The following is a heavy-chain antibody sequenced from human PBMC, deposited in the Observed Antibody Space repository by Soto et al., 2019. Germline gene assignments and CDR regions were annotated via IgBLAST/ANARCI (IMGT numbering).Heavy chain of an antibody. Sequence: EVQLVESGGGLVKPGGSLRLSCAASGFTFSSYSMNWVRQAPGKGLEWVSSISNSSSYIYYADSVKGRFTISRDNAKNSLYLQMNSLRAEDTAVYYCARDERGRGYSYGSTFDYWGQGTLVTVSS. J-gene: IGHJ4*02. CDR2: ISNSSSYI. CDR3: ARDERGRGYSYGSTFDY. D-gene: IGHD5-18*01. CDR1: GFTFSSYS. V-gene: IGHV3-21*01.